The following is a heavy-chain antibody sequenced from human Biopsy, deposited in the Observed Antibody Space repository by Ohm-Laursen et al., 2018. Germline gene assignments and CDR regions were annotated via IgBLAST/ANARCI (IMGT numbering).Heavy chain of an antibody. V-gene: IGHV1-8*01. Sequence: ASVKVSCKASGYPFTFYEINWVRQATGQGLEWLGWMNPDSGSTGSAQKFHDRVTMTMNTSINTAYLELSSLRSEDTAVYYCARFDNGFDKWGQGTLVTVSS. CDR3: ARFDNGFDK. CDR2: MNPDSGST. J-gene: IGHJ4*02. CDR1: GYPFTFYE. D-gene: IGHD2-8*01.